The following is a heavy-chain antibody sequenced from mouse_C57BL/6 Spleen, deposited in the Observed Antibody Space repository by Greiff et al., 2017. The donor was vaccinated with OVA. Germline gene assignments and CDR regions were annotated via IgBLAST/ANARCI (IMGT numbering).Heavy chain of an antibody. CDR3: ASSDGYCTWFAY. D-gene: IGHD2-3*01. Sequence: VQLQQPGAELVRPGSSVKLSCKASGYTFTSYWMHWVKQRPIQGLEWIGNIDPSDSETHYNQKFKDKATLTVDKSSSTAYMQLSSLTSEDSAVYYCASSDGYCTWFAYWGQGTLVTVSA. CDR2: IDPSDSET. J-gene: IGHJ3*01. CDR1: GYTFTSYW. V-gene: IGHV1-52*01.